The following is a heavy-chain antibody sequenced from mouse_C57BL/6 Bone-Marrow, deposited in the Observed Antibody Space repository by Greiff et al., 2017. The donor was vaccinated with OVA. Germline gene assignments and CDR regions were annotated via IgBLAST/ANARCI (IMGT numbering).Heavy chain of an antibody. CDR1: GFTFSSYT. CDR3: ARYGFPFDY. J-gene: IGHJ2*01. CDR2: ISGGGGNT. Sequence: EVKLMESGGGLVKPGGSLKLSCAASGFTFSSYTMSWVRQTPEKRLEWVATISGGGGNTYYPDSVKGRFTISRDNAKNTLYLQMSSLRSEDTALYYCARYGFPFDYWGQGTTLTVSS. V-gene: IGHV5-9*01. D-gene: IGHD2-2*01.